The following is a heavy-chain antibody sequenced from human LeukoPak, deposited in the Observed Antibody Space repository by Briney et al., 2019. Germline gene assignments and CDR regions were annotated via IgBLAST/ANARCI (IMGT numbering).Heavy chain of an antibody. D-gene: IGHD3-10*01. J-gene: IGHJ4*02. CDR2: ISRGGTTV. CDR3: ARDLWFQEATEDY. CDR1: GFTFSTYS. V-gene: IGHV3-48*01. Sequence: GGSLRLSCAASGFTFSTYSMNWVRQAPERGLEWVSYISRGGTTVYYTASVKGRFTTSRDNAKNSVYLQMNSLRAEDTAVYYCARDLWFQEATEDYWGQGTLVTVSS.